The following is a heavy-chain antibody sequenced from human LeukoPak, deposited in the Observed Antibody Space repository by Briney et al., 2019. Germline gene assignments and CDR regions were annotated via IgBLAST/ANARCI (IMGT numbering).Heavy chain of an antibody. D-gene: IGHD3-16*01. CDR2: ISGDGGST. Sequence: GGSLRLSCAASGFTFDGYAMHWVRQAPGKGLEWVSLISGDGGSTYYADSVKGRFTISRDNSKNSLYLQMNSLRPEDTALYHCAKDIERMGGYGMDVWSQGTTVTVSS. V-gene: IGHV3-43*02. J-gene: IGHJ6*02. CDR1: GFTFDGYA. CDR3: AKDIERMGGYGMDV.